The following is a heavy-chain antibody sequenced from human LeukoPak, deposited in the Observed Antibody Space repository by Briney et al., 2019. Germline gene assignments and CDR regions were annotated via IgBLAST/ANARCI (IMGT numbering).Heavy chain of an antibody. J-gene: IGHJ3*02. V-gene: IGHV3-30-3*01. CDR1: GFTFSSYA. CDR2: ISYDGSNK. D-gene: IGHD2/OR15-2a*01. Sequence: GGSLRLSCAASGFTFSSYAMHWVRQAPGKGLEWVAVISYDGSNKYYADSVKGRFTISRDNSKNTLYLQMNSLRAEDTAVYYCLTIVETTFDAFDIWGQGTMVTVSS. CDR3: LTIVETTFDAFDI.